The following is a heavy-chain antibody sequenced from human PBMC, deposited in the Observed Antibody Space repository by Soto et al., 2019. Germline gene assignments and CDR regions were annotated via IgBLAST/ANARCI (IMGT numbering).Heavy chain of an antibody. CDR2: IIPIFGTA. J-gene: IGHJ4*02. Sequence: GASVKVSCKASGGTFSSYAISWVRQAPGQGLEWMGGIIPIFGTANYAQKFQGRVTITADESTSTAYMELSSLRSEDTAVYYCAREIRYWNYLRYYFDYWGQGALVTVSS. V-gene: IGHV1-69*13. CDR1: GGTFSSYA. D-gene: IGHD1-7*01. CDR3: AREIRYWNYLRYYFDY.